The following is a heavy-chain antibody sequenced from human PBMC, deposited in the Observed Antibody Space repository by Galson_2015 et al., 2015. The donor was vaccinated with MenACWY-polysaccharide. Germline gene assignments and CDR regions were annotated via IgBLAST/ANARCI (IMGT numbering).Heavy chain of an antibody. J-gene: IGHJ5*02. CDR2: IYYSGST. V-gene: IGHV4-59*01. CDR3: ARGYFDSRGYSNWFDP. Sequence: SETLSLTCSVSGGSMSGSYWSWLRQPPGQDLEWIGYIYYSGSTNYNPSLESRVTISVDTPKNQFSLKLTSVTAADTAVYYCARGYFDSRGYSNWFDPWGQGTLVTVSS. CDR1: GGSMSGSY. D-gene: IGHD3-22*01.